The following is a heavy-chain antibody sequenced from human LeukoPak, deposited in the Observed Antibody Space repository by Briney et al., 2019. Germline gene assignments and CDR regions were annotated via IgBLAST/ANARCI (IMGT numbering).Heavy chain of an antibody. Sequence: GGSLRLSCIASGLTFADYAMSWVRQAPGKGLEWVGFIRSKAYGGTSEYAASVKGRFTISRDDSKSIAYLQMNSLKTEDTAVYYCTRSHPISYWGQGPLVTVSS. V-gene: IGHV3-49*04. CDR3: TRSHPISY. CDR1: GLTFADYA. J-gene: IGHJ4*02. CDR2: IRSKAYGGTS.